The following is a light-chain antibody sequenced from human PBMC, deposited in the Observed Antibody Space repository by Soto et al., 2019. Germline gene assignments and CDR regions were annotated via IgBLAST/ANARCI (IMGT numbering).Light chain of an antibody. V-gene: IGLV2-14*03. CDR2: DVT. Sequence: QSALTQPASVSESPGQSITISCTGTSSDVGAYNYVSWYQQHPGKAPKLMIYDVTKRPSGVSDRFSGSKSGNTASLTISGLQAEDEADYYCSSKTSSSTLYVFGTGTKVTVL. CDR1: SSDVGAYNY. CDR3: SSKTSSSTLYV. J-gene: IGLJ1*01.